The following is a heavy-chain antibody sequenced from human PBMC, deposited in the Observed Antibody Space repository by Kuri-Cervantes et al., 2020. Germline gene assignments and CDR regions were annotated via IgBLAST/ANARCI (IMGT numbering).Heavy chain of an antibody. J-gene: IGHJ4*02. D-gene: IGHD1-26*01. Sequence: GGSLRLSCAASGFTFSSYSMNWVRQAPGKGLEWVSAISGSGGSTYYADSVKGRFTISRDDSKNTLYLQMNSLRAEDTAVYYCASSGSYYPFDYWGQGTLVTVSS. CDR3: ASSGSYYPFDY. CDR1: GFTFSSYS. CDR2: ISGSGGST. V-gene: IGHV3-23*01.